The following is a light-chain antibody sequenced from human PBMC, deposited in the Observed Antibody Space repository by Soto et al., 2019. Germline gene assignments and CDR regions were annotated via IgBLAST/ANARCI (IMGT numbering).Light chain of an antibody. J-gene: IGKJ1*01. CDR2: GAS. Sequence: ERVMTQYPATLSVSPGERATLSCWASQTVGNDLAWYQQKPGQAPRLLIYGASTRATGIPARFGGSGSGTDFTLTISSLQSEDVALYYCQQYNNWPWTYGQGTKVEIK. CDR3: QQYNNWPWT. V-gene: IGKV3-15*01. CDR1: QTVGND.